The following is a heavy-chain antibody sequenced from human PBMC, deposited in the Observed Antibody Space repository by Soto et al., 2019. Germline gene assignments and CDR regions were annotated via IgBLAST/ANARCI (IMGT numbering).Heavy chain of an antibody. V-gene: IGHV3-9*01. D-gene: IGHD1-7*01. CDR3: AKGLVANWNYRGFDY. Sequence: PGGSLRLSCAASGFTFGDYAMHWVRQAPGKGLEWVSGISWNSGSRVYADSVRGRFTISRDNAKSSLYLEMSSLRAEDTALYYCAKGLVANWNYRGFDYWGQGTLVTVSS. CDR1: GFTFGDYA. CDR2: ISWNSGSR. J-gene: IGHJ4*02.